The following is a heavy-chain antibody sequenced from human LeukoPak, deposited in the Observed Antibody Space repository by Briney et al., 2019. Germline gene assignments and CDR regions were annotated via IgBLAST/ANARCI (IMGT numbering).Heavy chain of an antibody. CDR3: TRVQAGRAGLMDF. J-gene: IGHJ6*02. CDR2: IGSDGSGT. V-gene: IGHV3-74*03. CDR1: GFSLSNYW. D-gene: IGHD6-13*01. Sequence: GGSLRLSCAVSGFSLSNYWMHWVRHAPGKGLVWVSRIGSDGSGTTYADSVKGRFTISRDKSKNTVNLQMNSLRDEDAAVYYCTRVQAGRAGLMDFWGRGTTVTVSS.